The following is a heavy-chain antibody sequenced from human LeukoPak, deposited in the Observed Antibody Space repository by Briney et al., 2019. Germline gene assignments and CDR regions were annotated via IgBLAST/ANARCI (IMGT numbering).Heavy chain of an antibody. Sequence: ASVTVSCKASGYTFTNFDINWVRQATGQGLEWMGWMNPNTGNAGYAQKFQDRVTITWDASRSTAYMDLSSLRSDDTAVYYCAREGTGIANPLYYGMDVWGQGTTVTVSS. CDR1: GYTFTNFD. CDR2: MNPNTGNA. J-gene: IGHJ6*02. V-gene: IGHV1-8*03. D-gene: IGHD6-13*01. CDR3: AREGTGIANPLYYGMDV.